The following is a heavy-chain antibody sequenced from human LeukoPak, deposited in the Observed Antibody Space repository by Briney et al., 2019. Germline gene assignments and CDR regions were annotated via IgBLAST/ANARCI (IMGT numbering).Heavy chain of an antibody. J-gene: IGHJ3*02. Sequence: GGSLRLSCAAAGSAVSANSMNWVRQAPGKGLEWVSIIYRDADTYYADSVKGRFTISRDNSKNMLYLEMNNLRAEDTAVYYCAREPDYTSSWGAFDIWGQGTMVTVSS. CDR2: IYRDADT. D-gene: IGHD6-13*01. V-gene: IGHV3-66*01. CDR1: GSAVSANS. CDR3: AREPDYTSSWGAFDI.